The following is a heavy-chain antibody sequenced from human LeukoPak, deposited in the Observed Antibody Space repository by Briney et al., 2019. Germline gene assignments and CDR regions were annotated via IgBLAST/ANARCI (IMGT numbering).Heavy chain of an antibody. CDR1: GFSFSSYW. CDR2: IKQDGSGK. J-gene: IGHJ4*02. CDR3: ATDLGSSRPNF. V-gene: IGHV3-7*01. Sequence: SGGSLRLSCAASGFSFSSYWMSWVRQAPGKGLEWVANIKQDGSGKYYVDSAKGRFTISRDNAKNSLYLQMNSLRAEDTAVYYCATDLGSSRPNFWGQGTLVTVSS. D-gene: IGHD6-13*01.